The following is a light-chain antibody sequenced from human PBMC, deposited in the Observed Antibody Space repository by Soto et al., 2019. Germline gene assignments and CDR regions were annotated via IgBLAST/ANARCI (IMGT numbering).Light chain of an antibody. J-gene: IGKJ2*01. V-gene: IGKV1-39*01. Sequence: DIPMTQSPSSLSASVGARITITCRASQSISAYLNWYQHNPEKAPKLLIFAPSTLETGVPSRFSGSGSGTHFTLTISSLQPEDFETYDGQQTFSSPYTFGQGTKLEI. CDR1: QSISAY. CDR2: APS. CDR3: QQTFSSPYT.